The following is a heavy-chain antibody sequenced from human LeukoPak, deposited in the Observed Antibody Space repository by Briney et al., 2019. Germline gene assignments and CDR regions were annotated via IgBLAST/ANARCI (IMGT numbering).Heavy chain of an antibody. J-gene: IGHJ4*02. Sequence: PGGSLRLSCAASGFTFSSYEMNWVRQAPGKGLEWVSYISSSGSTIYYADSVKGRFTISRDNAKNTLYLQMNSLRAEDTAVYYCARGYSYGYSPKLNFDYWGQGTLVTVSS. CDR3: ARGYSYGYSPKLNFDY. D-gene: IGHD5-18*01. CDR2: ISSSGSTI. V-gene: IGHV3-48*03. CDR1: GFTFSSYE.